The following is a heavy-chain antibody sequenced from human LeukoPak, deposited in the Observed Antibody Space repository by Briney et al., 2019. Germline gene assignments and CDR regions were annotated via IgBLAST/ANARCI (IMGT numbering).Heavy chain of an antibody. CDR3: VCTSTWLAFDI. CDR1: GGSISTYF. V-gene: IGHV4-59*08. D-gene: IGHD5-12*01. Sequence: SETLSLTYTVSGGSISTYFWSWIRKPPGKGLEWIGFFYNSGSTNYNPSLKSRVTVSVDTSKNQFSLQLASVTAADTAVYYCVCTSTWLAFDIWGQGSEVTVSA. J-gene: IGHJ3*02. CDR2: FYNSGST.